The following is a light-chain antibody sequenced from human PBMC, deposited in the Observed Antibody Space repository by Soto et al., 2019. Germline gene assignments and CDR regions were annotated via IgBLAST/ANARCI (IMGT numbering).Light chain of an antibody. CDR2: TNN. V-gene: IGLV1-47*01. CDR1: SSNIGSNY. CDR3: AAWDDSLSGAV. J-gene: IGLJ7*01. Sequence: PVLTQPPSASGTPGQRVTISCSGSSSNIGSNYVYWYQQLPGTAPKLLIYTNNQRPSGVPDRFSGSKSGTSASLAISGLRSEDEADYYCAAWDDSLSGAVFGGGTQLTVL.